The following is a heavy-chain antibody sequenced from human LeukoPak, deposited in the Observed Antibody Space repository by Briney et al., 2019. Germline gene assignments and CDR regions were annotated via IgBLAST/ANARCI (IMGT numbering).Heavy chain of an antibody. V-gene: IGHV3-11*01. CDR2: ISSSGSTI. CDR3: AREVWIAAAGTNY. Sequence: GGSLRLSCTASEFIFSNAWMSWVRQAPGKGLEWVSYISSSGSTIYYADSVKGRFTISRDNAKNSLYLQMNSLRAEDTAVYYCAREVWIAAAGTNYWGQGTLVTVSS. J-gene: IGHJ4*02. D-gene: IGHD6-13*01. CDR1: EFIFSNAW.